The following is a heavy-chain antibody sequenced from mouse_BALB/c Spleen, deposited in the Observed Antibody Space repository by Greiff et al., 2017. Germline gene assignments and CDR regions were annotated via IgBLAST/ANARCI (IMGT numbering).Heavy chain of an antibody. CDR3: ARRNYYGSSYCAMDY. Sequence: EVQVVESGGGLVQPGGSRKLSCAASGFTFSSFGMHWVRQAPEKGLEWVAYISSGSSTIYYADTVKGRFTISRDNPKNTLFLQMTSLRSEDTAMYYCARRNYYGSSYCAMDYWGQGTSVTVSS. CDR2: ISSGSSTI. J-gene: IGHJ4*01. CDR1: GFTFSSFG. V-gene: IGHV5-17*02. D-gene: IGHD1-1*01.